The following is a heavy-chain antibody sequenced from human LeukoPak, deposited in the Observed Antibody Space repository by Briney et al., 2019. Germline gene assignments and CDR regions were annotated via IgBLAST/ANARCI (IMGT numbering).Heavy chain of an antibody. CDR2: ISSSGSTI. D-gene: IGHD2-8*01. V-gene: IGHV3-48*03. CDR3: ARDRSRDSVLRHYSYFGMDV. J-gene: IGHJ6*02. Sequence: SGGSLRLSCAASGFTFSSYEMNWVRQAPGKGLEWVSYISSSGSTIYYADSVKGRFTISRDNAKNSLYLQMNSLRAEDTAVYYCARDRSRDSVLRHYSYFGMDVWGQGTTVTVSS. CDR1: GFTFSSYE.